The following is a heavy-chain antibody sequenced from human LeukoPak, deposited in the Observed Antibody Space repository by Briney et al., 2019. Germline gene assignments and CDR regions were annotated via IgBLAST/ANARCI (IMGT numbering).Heavy chain of an antibody. D-gene: IGHD3-10*01. CDR2: VYYSGNT. Sequence: PSETLSLTCTVSGGSISSSYWSWIRQPPGKGLEWIGYVYYSGNTNYNPSLKSRDTISIDTSKNQFSLRLNSVTAADTAVYYCARRANNYGSGYFDYWGQGTLVTVSS. J-gene: IGHJ4*02. CDR3: ARRANNYGSGYFDY. CDR1: GGSISSSY. V-gene: IGHV4-59*08.